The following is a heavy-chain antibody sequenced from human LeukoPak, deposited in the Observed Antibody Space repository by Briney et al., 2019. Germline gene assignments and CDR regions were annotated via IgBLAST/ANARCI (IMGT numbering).Heavy chain of an antibody. Sequence: SETLSLTCTVSGGSIRTYYWSWIRQPPGKGLEWIGYIYYSGSTNYNPSLKSRVTISVDTSKNQFSLKLSSVTAADTAVYYCAASKKYGSGSYYVYYMDVWGKGTTVTISS. D-gene: IGHD3-10*01. J-gene: IGHJ6*03. V-gene: IGHV4-59*01. CDR1: GGSIRTYY. CDR2: IYYSGST. CDR3: AASKKYGSGSYYVYYMDV.